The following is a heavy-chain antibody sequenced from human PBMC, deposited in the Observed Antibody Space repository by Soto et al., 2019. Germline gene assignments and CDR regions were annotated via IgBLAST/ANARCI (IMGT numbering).Heavy chain of an antibody. CDR2: IIPIFGTA. CDR3: ARDFRFLEWKGYWFDP. Sequence: QVQLVQSGAEVKKPGSSVKVSCKASGGTFSSYAISWVRQAPGQGLEWMGGIIPIFGTANYAQKFQGRGTITEDESTSTAYMELSRLSSEDTAVYYCARDFRFLEWKGYWFDPWGQGTLVTVSS. D-gene: IGHD3-3*01. CDR1: GGTFSSYA. J-gene: IGHJ5*02. V-gene: IGHV1-69*01.